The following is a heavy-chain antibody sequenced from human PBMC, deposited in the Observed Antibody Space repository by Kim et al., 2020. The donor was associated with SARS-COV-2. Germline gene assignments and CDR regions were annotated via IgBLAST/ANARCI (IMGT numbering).Heavy chain of an antibody. Sequence: GGSLRLSCAASGFTFSSYGMHWVRQAPGKGLEWVAVISYDGSNKYYADSVKGRFTISRDNSKNTLYLQMNSLRAEDTAVYYCASTGAIAAAGITPLWGQGTLVTVSS. CDR3: ASTGAIAAAGITPL. CDR1: GFTFSSYG. V-gene: IGHV3-30*03. CDR2: ISYDGSNK. J-gene: IGHJ4*02. D-gene: IGHD6-13*01.